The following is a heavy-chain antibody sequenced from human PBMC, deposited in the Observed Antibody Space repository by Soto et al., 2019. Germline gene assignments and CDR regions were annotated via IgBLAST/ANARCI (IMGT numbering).Heavy chain of an antibody. Sequence: EVQLVESGGGLVQPGGSLRLSCAASGFTFSSYAMHWVRQAPGKGLEYVSAISSNGGSTYYANSVKGRFTISRDNSKNTLYLHMGSLRAEDMAVYYCARGIAVAGRVNYWGQGTLVTVSS. CDR3: ARGIAVAGRVNY. CDR2: ISSNGGST. V-gene: IGHV3-64*01. CDR1: GFTFSSYA. D-gene: IGHD6-19*01. J-gene: IGHJ4*02.